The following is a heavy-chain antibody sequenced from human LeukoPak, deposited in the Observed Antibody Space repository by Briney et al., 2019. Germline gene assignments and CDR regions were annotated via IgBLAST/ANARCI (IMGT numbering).Heavy chain of an antibody. Sequence: SETLSLTCTVSGGSISSYYWSWIRQPPGKGLEWIGYIYYSGSTNYNPSLKSRVTISVDTSKNQFSLKLSSVTAADTAVYYCARFGVVTAAYYYYYMDVWGKGTTVTVSS. J-gene: IGHJ6*03. CDR1: GGSISSYY. CDR2: IYYSGST. V-gene: IGHV4-59*01. CDR3: ARFGVVTAAYYYYYMDV. D-gene: IGHD2-21*02.